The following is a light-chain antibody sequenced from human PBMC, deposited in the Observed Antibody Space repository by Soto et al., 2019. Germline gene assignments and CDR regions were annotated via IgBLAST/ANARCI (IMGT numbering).Light chain of an antibody. V-gene: IGKV4-1*01. CDR1: QSGLYSSNNKNY. Sequence: DIVMTQSPDSLAVSLGARATINCKSSQSGLYSSNNKNYLAWYQQKPGQPPKLLIYWASTRESGVPDRFSGSGSGTDFTLTISSLQAEDVAVYYCQHYYSTPFTFGPGTKVDSK. CDR2: WAS. J-gene: IGKJ3*01. CDR3: QHYYSTPFT.